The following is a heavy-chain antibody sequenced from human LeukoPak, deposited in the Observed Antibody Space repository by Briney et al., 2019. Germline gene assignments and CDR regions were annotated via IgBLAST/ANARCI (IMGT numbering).Heavy chain of an antibody. CDR2: IKQDGSEK. CDR1: GFTLSSYA. CDR3: ARDRVVAQRDAFDI. J-gene: IGHJ3*02. Sequence: PGGSLRLSCAASGFTLSSYAMSWVRQAPGKGLEWVANIKQDGSEKYYVDSVKGRFTISRDNAKNSLYLQMNSLRAEDTAVYYCARDRVVAQRDAFDIWGQGTMVTVSS. D-gene: IGHD2-15*01. V-gene: IGHV3-7*01.